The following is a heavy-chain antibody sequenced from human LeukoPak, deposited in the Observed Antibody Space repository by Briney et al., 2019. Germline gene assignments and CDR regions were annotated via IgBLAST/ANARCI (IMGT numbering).Heavy chain of an antibody. J-gene: IGHJ6*02. CDR3: ARAGYCSSTSCSYVYHYYGMDV. CDR1: GFTFRAYG. CDR2: ISYDGSDT. D-gene: IGHD2-2*01. Sequence: EGSLRLSCAASGFTFRAYGMLWVRQAPGKGLEWVAIISYDGSDTYYADSVKGRFTISRDNPKNTLFLQLNSLRDEDAAIYYCARAGYCSSTSCSYVYHYYGMDVWGRGTTVTVSS. V-gene: IGHV3-30*03.